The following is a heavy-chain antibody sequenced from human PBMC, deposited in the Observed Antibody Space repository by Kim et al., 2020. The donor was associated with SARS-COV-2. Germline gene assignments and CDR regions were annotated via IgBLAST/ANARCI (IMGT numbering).Heavy chain of an antibody. J-gene: IGHJ4*02. CDR2: INHSGGST. Sequence: GGSLRLSCAASGFTFSSYAMSWVRQAPGKGLEWVSSINHSGGSTYYADSVKGRFTISRDNSKNTLYLQMNSLRAEDTAIYYCAKRPDIVTTIYFDSWGQGTLVTVSS. V-gene: IGHV3-23*01. D-gene: IGHD5-12*01. CDR1: GFTFSSYA. CDR3: AKRPDIVTTIYFDS.